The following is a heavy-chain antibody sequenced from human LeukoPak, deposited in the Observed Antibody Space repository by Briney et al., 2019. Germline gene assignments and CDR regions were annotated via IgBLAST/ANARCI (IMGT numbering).Heavy chain of an antibody. J-gene: IGHJ4*02. Sequence: SETLSLTCTVSGGSISSSSYYWGWIRQPPGKGLEWIGSIYYSGSTYYNPSLKSRVTISVDTSKNQFSLKLSSVTAADTAVYYCARLYYYGSGALFFDYWGQGTLVTVSP. CDR1: GGSISSSSYY. D-gene: IGHD3-10*01. CDR2: IYYSGST. V-gene: IGHV4-39*01. CDR3: ARLYYYGSGALFFDY.